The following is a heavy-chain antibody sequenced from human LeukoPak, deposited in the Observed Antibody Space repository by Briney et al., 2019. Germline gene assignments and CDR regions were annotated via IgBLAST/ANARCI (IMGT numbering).Heavy chain of an antibody. CDR2: ISRTGNIV. CDR1: GFSFSNYS. D-gene: IGHD2-21*02. Sequence: GGSLRLSCVATGFSFSNYSMHSVRQAPGKGLEWVSYISRTGNIVYYADSVKGRFTISRDNAKDSLFLQMDSLRDEDTAVYYCANLTRGGQGIPVTVPS. J-gene: IGHJ4*02. V-gene: IGHV3-48*02. CDR3: ANLTR.